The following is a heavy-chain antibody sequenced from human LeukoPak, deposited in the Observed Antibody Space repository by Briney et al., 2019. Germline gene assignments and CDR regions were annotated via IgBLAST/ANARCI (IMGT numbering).Heavy chain of an antibody. CDR2: IIPILGIA. Sequence: SVKVSCKASGGTFSSYAISWVRQAPGQGLEWMGRIIPILGIANYAQKFQGRVTITADKSTSTAYMELSSLRSEDTAVYYCARGAANYDILTGYYPEYFQHWGQGTLVTVSS. J-gene: IGHJ1*01. V-gene: IGHV1-69*04. CDR3: ARGAANYDILTGYYPEYFQH. D-gene: IGHD3-9*01. CDR1: GGTFSSYA.